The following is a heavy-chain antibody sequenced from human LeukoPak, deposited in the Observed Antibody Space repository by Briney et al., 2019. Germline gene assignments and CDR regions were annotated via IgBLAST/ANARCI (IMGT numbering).Heavy chain of an antibody. Sequence: GGSLRLSCAASGFTFSSYAMSWVRQAPGKGLEWVSAISASGYSTHYADSVKGRFTISRDNSKNTLYLQMNSLRAEDTAVYYCARDERVLDYWGQGTLVTVSS. V-gene: IGHV3-23*01. J-gene: IGHJ4*02. CDR1: GFTFSSYA. CDR2: ISASGYST. CDR3: ARDERVLDY. D-gene: IGHD3-3*01.